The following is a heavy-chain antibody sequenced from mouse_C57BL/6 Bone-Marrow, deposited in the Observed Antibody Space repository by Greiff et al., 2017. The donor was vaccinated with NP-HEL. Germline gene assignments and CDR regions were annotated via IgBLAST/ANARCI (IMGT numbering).Heavy chain of an antibody. V-gene: IGHV1-50*01. CDR1: GYTFTTYW. CDR2: IDPSDSYT. D-gene: IGHD1-1*01. Sequence: VQLQQPGAELVKPGASVKLSCKASGYTFTTYWMQWVKQRPGQGLEWIGEIDPSDSYTNYNQKFKGKATLTVDTSSSTANMQLSSLTSEDSAVDDGARKAYYGRSYEFAYWGQGTLVTVSA. J-gene: IGHJ3*01. CDR3: ARKAYYGRSYEFAY.